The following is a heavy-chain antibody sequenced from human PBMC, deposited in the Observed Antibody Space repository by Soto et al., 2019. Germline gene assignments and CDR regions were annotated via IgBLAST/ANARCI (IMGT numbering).Heavy chain of an antibody. D-gene: IGHD3-10*01. V-gene: IGHV5-51*03. J-gene: IGHJ4*02. Sequence: PGESLKISCKGSGYSFTSYCIGWVRQMPGKGLEWMGIIYPGDSDTRYSPSFQGQVTISADKSISTAYLQWSSLKASDTAMYYSARVHGSGSYYLATWGQGTLVTVSS. CDR3: ARVHGSGSYYLAT. CDR2: IYPGDSDT. CDR1: GYSFTSYC.